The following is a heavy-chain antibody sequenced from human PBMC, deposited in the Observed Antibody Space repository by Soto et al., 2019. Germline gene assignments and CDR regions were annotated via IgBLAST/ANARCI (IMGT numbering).Heavy chain of an antibody. Sequence: QVQLVQSGAEVKKPGASVKVSCKASGYTFTSYYMHWVRQAPGQGLEWMGIINPSGGSTSYAQKFQGRVNMTRATSTSTVYMELSSMRSEDTAVYYCARDGRYNNHSTGYCSGGSCYQTYYCFDYWGQGTLVTVSS. CDR1: GYTFTSYY. D-gene: IGHD2-15*01. J-gene: IGHJ4*02. CDR2: INPSGGST. CDR3: ARDGRYNNHSTGYCSGGSCYQTYYCFDY. V-gene: IGHV1-46*03.